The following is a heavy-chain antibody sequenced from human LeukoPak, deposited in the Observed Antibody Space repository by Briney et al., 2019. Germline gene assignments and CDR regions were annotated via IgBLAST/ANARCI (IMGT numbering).Heavy chain of an antibody. V-gene: IGHV3-30*18. J-gene: IGHJ4*02. CDR2: ISYDGSNK. CDR1: GFTFSSYG. CDR3: AKDSGDSSGYFSFDY. D-gene: IGHD3-22*01. Sequence: PGGSLRLSCAASGFTFSSYGMHWVRQAPGKGLEWVAVISYDGSNKYYADSVKGRFTISRDNSKNTLYLQMNSLRAEDTAVYYCAKDSGDSSGYFSFDYWGQGTLVTVSS.